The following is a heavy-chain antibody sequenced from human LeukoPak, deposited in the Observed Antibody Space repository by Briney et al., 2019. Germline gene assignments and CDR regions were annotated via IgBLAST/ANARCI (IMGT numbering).Heavy chain of an antibody. CDR3: ARFGYGGKVDY. Sequence: GGSLRLSCAASGFTFSSYEMNWVRQAPGKGLEWVSYISSSGSTIYYADSVKGRFTISRDNAKNSLFLQMNSLRAEDTALYYCARFGYGGKVDYWGQGTLVTVSS. CDR2: ISSSGSTI. CDR1: GFTFSSYE. J-gene: IGHJ4*02. V-gene: IGHV3-48*03. D-gene: IGHD4-23*01.